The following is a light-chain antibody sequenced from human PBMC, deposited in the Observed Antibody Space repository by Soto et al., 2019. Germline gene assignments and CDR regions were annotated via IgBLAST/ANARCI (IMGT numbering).Light chain of an antibody. CDR3: QSYDISLSVSVI. Sequence: QSALTQPPSVSGAPVQRVTISCTGSSSNIGAGYDVQWYQQLPGAAPKLLIFGNSNRPSGVPDRFSGSRSGTSASLAITGLQAGDEADYFCQSYDISLSVSVIFGGGTKVTVL. CDR1: SSNIGAGYD. V-gene: IGLV1-40*01. CDR2: GNS. J-gene: IGLJ2*01.